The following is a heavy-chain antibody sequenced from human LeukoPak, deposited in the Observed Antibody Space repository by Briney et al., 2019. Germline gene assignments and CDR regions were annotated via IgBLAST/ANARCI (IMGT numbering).Heavy chain of an antibody. V-gene: IGHV1-46*01. CDR3: AIQNYYDSSGYHTRFDY. D-gene: IGHD3-22*01. Sequence: ASVKVSCKASVYTFTSYYMHWVRQAPGQGLEWMGIVNPSGGSTSYAQKFQGRVTMTRDTSTSTVYMELSSLRSEDTAVYYCAIQNYYDSSGYHTRFDYWGQGTLVTVSS. J-gene: IGHJ4*02. CDR2: VNPSGGST. CDR1: VYTFTSYY.